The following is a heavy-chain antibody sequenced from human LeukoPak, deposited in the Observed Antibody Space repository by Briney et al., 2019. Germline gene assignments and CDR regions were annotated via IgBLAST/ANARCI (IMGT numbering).Heavy chain of an antibody. CDR1: GGTFSSYA. CDR3: ARIYCSSTSCSNWFDP. Sequence: ASVKVSCKASGGTFSSYAISWVRQAPGQGLEWMGRIIPILGIANYAQKFQGRVTITADKSTSTAYMELSSLRSEDTAVYYCARIYCSSTSCSNWFDPWGQGTLVTASS. D-gene: IGHD2-2*01. V-gene: IGHV1-69*04. CDR2: IIPILGIA. J-gene: IGHJ5*02.